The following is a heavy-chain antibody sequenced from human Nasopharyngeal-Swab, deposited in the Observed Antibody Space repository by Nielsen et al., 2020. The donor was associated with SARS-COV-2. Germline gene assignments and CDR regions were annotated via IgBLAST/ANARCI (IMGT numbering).Heavy chain of an antibody. Sequence: GESLKISCAASGFTFRNYWMHWVRQAPGKGLEWVSRSNEDGSITSYADSVKGRFAISRDNAKNTLYLQMNSLRAEDTAVYFCASDLSGRGDNWGQGTLVTVAA. J-gene: IGHJ4*02. CDR2: SNEDGSIT. CDR3: ASDLSGRGDN. CDR1: GFTFRNYW. D-gene: IGHD6-19*01. V-gene: IGHV3-74*01.